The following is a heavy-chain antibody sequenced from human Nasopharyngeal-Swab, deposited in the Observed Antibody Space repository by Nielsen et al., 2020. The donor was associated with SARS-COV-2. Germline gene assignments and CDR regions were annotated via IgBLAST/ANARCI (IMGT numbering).Heavy chain of an antibody. V-gene: IGHV3-21*01. D-gene: IGHD1-26*01. CDR2: ISGSGSYV. J-gene: IGHJ6*03. CDR1: GFTFNSYS. Sequence: GESLKISYAGSGFTFNSYSMIWVRQVPGEGLEWVSSISGSGSYVYYADSVKGRFTISKDSAKNSLYLQMNSLRAEDTAVYFCARIAGRGSIYYYYMDVWGTGTTVTVSS. CDR3: ARIAGRGSIYYYYMDV.